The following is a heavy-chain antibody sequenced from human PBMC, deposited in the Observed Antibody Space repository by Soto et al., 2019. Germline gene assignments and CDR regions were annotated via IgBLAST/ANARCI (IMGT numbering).Heavy chain of an antibody. CDR2: ISAGATQT. CDR1: GFNFNIYA. CDR3: AKPITAGGSNS. J-gene: IGHJ5*02. V-gene: IGHV3-23*01. Sequence: EARILESGGGLAQPGGSLKISCTASGFNFNIYAMSWVRQAPGKGLEWVSGISAGATQTYYAESVKGRFAISRDNSKSTLYLQLDSLTPEDTARYYCAKPITAGGSNSWGPGTLVAVSS. D-gene: IGHD3-10*01.